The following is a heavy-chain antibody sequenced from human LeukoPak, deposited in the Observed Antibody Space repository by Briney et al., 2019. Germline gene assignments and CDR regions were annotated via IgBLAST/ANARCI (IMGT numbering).Heavy chain of an antibody. D-gene: IGHD5-18*01. CDR1: GGSFSGYY. Sequence: PSETLSLTCAVYGGSFSGYYWSWIRQPPGKGLEWIGEINHSGSTNYNPSLKSRVTISVDTSKNQFSLKLSSVTAADTAVYYCARQGSHSYGLPRFDYWGQGTLVTVSS. V-gene: IGHV4-34*01. CDR2: INHSGST. CDR3: ARQGSHSYGLPRFDY. J-gene: IGHJ4*02.